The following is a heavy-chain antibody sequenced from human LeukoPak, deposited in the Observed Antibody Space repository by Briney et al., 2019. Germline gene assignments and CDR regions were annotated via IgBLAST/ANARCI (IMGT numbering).Heavy chain of an antibody. CDR2: INHSGST. D-gene: IGHD6-19*01. J-gene: IGHJ4*02. CDR1: GGSISSYY. V-gene: IGHV4-34*01. Sequence: SETLSLTRTVSGGSISSYYWSWIRQPPGKGLEWIGEINHSGSTNYNPSLKSRVTISVDTSKNQFSLKLSSVTAADTAVYYCARFGSGWHYFDYWGQGTLVTVS. CDR3: ARFGSGWHYFDY.